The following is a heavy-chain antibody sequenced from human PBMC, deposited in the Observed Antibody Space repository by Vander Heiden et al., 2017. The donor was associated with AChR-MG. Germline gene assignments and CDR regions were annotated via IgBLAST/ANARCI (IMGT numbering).Heavy chain of an antibody. Sequence: VQLAESGGGLVQPGGSLRLSCTASGFTFSSYSMSWVRQAPGKGLEWVSYISSSSSTIYYADSVKGRFTISRDNAKNSLYLQMNSLRAEDTAVYYCARDTDYAWFDPWGQGTLVTVSS. D-gene: IGHD4-17*01. CDR3: ARDTDYAWFDP. CDR1: GFTFSSYS. CDR2: ISSSSSTI. J-gene: IGHJ5*02. V-gene: IGHV3-48*01.